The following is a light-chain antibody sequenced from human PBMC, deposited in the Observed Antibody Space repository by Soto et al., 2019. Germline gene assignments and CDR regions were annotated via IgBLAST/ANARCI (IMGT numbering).Light chain of an antibody. CDR3: QQYDKLPLT. J-gene: IGKJ4*01. Sequence: DIQMTQSPSSLSASVGDRITITCQSSQDITNSLNWYQQKPGKAPKLLIYDASTLETGVASRFTGSGSGTNFIFTISNLQPEDIATYYCQQYDKLPLTFGGGTKVEIK. CDR1: QDITNS. CDR2: DAS. V-gene: IGKV1-33*01.